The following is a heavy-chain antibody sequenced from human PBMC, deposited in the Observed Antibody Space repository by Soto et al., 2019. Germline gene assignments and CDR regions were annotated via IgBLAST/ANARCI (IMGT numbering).Heavy chain of an antibody. CDR2: IWYDGSNK. CDR3: ARGGGEGWSGSQDYYYMDV. D-gene: IGHD3-3*01. J-gene: IGHJ6*03. CDR1: GFTFSSYG. V-gene: IGHV3-33*01. Sequence: GGSLRLSCAASGFTFSSYGMHWVRQAPGKGLEWVAVIWYDGSNKYYADSVKGRFTISRDNSKNTLYLQMNSLRAEDTAVYYCARGGGEGWSGSQDYYYMDVWGKGTTVTVSS.